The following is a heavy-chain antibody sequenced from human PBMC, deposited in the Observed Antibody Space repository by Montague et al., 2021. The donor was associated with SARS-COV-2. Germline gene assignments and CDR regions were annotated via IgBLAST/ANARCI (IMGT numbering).Heavy chain of an antibody. CDR2: IKQSGST. CDR3: ARGHLSVSMIVVVFTSASYYFDY. Sequence: SETLSLTCGVYGGSFGDDHWSWIRQPPGKGLEWIGDIKQSGSTNYNPSLKIRVTISVDTSKNQFSLKLTSVTAADTAVYFCARGHLSVSMIVVVFTSASYYFDYWGQGAQVTVSS. V-gene: IGHV4-34*01. J-gene: IGHJ4*02. D-gene: IGHD3-22*01. CDR1: GGSFGDDH.